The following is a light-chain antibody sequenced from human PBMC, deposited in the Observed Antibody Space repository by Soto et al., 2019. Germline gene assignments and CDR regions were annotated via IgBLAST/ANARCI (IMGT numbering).Light chain of an antibody. J-gene: IGKJ4*01. CDR1: QSVSSY. Sequence: EIVLTQSPATLSLSPGERATLSCRASQSVSSYLAWYQQKPGQAPRLLIYDASNRATGIPARFSGSGSVTDFTLTISSLEPEDFAVYYCQRRSNWPPGGLLTFGGGTKVESK. CDR3: QRRSNWPPGGLLT. CDR2: DAS. V-gene: IGKV3-11*01.